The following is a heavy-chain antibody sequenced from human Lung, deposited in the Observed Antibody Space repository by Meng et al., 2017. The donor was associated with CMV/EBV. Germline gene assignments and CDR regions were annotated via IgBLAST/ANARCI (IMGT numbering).Heavy chain of an antibody. J-gene: IGHJ4*02. Sequence: QVHLQQSGPGLVKPSQTLSLTCATSGDSVSSKSVAWNWIRQSPSRDLEWLGRTYFSSKWYHDYAISVKSRITIKPDTSKNQFSLQLNSVTPEDTAVYYCAREGGSHIPLDFWGQGTLVTVSS. CDR1: GDSVSSKSVA. CDR2: TYFSSKWYH. V-gene: IGHV6-1*01. D-gene: IGHD1-26*01. CDR3: AREGGSHIPLDF.